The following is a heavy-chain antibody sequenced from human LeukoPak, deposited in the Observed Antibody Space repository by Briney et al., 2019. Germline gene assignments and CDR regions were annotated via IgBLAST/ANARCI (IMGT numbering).Heavy chain of an antibody. CDR1: GASISNYY. V-gene: IGHV4-59*04. CDR2: IYDSGST. CDR3: ATHSRAGSGGSENAFEI. J-gene: IGHJ3*02. Sequence: TSETLSLTCTVSGASISNYYWSWIRQPPGKGLEWIGNIYDSGSTHYNPSLESRVTISVDTSKNQFSLKLNSVTAADTAVYYCATHSRAGSGGSENAFEIWGQGTMVTVSS. D-gene: IGHD5-12*01.